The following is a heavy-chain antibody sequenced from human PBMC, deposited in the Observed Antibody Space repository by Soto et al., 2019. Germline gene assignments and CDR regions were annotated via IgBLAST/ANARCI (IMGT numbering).Heavy chain of an antibody. Sequence: GGSLRLSCAASGFTFSNAWMNWVRQAPGKGLEWVSYISSSSSTIYYADSVKGRFTISRDNAKNSLYLQMNSLRAEDTAMYYCARYIPDIVATITGGFDYWGQGTLVTVSS. D-gene: IGHD5-12*01. J-gene: IGHJ4*02. CDR2: ISSSSSTI. CDR3: ARYIPDIVATITGGFDY. V-gene: IGHV3-48*01. CDR1: GFTFSNAW.